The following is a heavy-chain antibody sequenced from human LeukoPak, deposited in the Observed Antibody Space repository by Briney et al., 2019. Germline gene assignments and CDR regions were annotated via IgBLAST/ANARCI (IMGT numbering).Heavy chain of an antibody. J-gene: IGHJ3*02. CDR1: GFTFSSYE. V-gene: IGHV3-48*03. Sequence: PGGSLRLSCAASGFTFSSYEMNWVRQAPGKGLEWVAYISSSGSTIYYADSVKGRSTISRDNAKNSLYLQMNSLRAEDTAVYYCAREGLRNDAFDIWGQGTMVTVSS. CDR3: AREGLRNDAFDI. D-gene: IGHD4-17*01. CDR2: ISSSGSTI.